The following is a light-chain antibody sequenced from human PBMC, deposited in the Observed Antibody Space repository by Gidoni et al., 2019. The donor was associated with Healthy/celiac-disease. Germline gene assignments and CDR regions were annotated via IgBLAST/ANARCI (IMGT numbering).Light chain of an antibody. CDR2: DAS. CDR3: QQRSNWPT. Sequence: EIVLTQSPATLSLSPGERATLSCRASQSVSSYLAWYQQKPGQAPTLLIYDASNRATGIPARFSGSGSGTDFTLTISSLEPEDFAVYYCQQRSNWPTFXPXTKVDIK. CDR1: QSVSSY. J-gene: IGKJ3*01. V-gene: IGKV3-11*01.